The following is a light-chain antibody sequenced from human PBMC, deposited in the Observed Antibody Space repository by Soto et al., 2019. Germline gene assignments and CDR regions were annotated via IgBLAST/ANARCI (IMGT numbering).Light chain of an antibody. CDR3: XQXYXSXXT. CDR2: RAS. V-gene: IGKV3-15*01. J-gene: IGKJ2*01. Sequence: IVMKQSPATLSVSPGERATLSCRASQNIYSNVAWYQQRPGQAPRLLIYRASTRATGIPARFSGSGSGTEFTLTISSLQAEDVAVXXXXQXYXSXXTXGQGTXVDI. CDR1: QNIYSN.